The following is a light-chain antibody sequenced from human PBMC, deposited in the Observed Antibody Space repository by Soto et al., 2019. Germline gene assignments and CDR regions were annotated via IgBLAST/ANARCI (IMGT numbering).Light chain of an antibody. J-gene: IGLJ3*02. Sequence: QSALTQPASVSGSPGQPITISCTGTSSDVGGYNYDSWYQQHPGQVPKLTIYEVTHRPSGVSSRFSGSKSGNTASLTISGLQAEDEADYYCSSYTNSDTWVFGGGTKLTVL. V-gene: IGLV2-14*01. CDR2: EVT. CDR1: SSDVGGYNY. CDR3: SSYTNSDTWV.